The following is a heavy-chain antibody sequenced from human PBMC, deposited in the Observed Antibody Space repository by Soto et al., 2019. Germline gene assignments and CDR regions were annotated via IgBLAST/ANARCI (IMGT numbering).Heavy chain of an antibody. CDR3: VKNSGWFKT. V-gene: IGHV3-23*01. J-gene: IGHJ5*02. CDR1: GFTFGTTD. Sequence: QLLQSGGGLVQPGGSLTLSCAASGFTFGTTDMSWGRQAPGEGLEWVSTIDGSGGITYYADSVKGRFTISRDNSRNTVYLQMNSRRGDDTALYYCVKNSGWFKTWGQGALVTVSS. D-gene: IGHD3-10*01. CDR2: IDGSGGIT.